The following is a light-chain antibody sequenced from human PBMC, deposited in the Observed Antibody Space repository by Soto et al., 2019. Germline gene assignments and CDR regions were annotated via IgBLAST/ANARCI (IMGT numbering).Light chain of an antibody. Sequence: DIVMTQSPDSLAVSLGERATINCKSSQSVLYSSNNKNYLAWYQQRPGQPPKLLIYWASTRESGVPDRFSGSGSGTDVTLTSTSLQAEDVAVYYCQQYESTPPTFGQGTKLEIK. V-gene: IGKV4-1*01. J-gene: IGKJ2*01. CDR2: WAS. CDR3: QQYESTPPT. CDR1: QSVLYSSNNKNY.